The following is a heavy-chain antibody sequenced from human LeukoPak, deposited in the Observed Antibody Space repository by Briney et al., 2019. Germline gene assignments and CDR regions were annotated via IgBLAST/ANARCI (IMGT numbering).Heavy chain of an antibody. V-gene: IGHV4-34*01. CDR1: GGSFSGYY. J-gene: IGHJ4*02. CDR3: ARGHYDFWSGYYTQLAGYYFDY. D-gene: IGHD3-3*01. Sequence: PSETLSLTCAFYGGSFSGYYWSWIRQPPGKGLEWIGEINHSGSTNYNPSLKSRVTISVDTSKNQFSLKLSSVTAADTAVYYCARGHYDFWSGYYTQLAGYYFDYWGQGTLVTVSS. CDR2: INHSGST.